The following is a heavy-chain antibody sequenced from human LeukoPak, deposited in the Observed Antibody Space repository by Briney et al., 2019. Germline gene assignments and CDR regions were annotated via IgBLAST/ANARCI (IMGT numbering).Heavy chain of an antibody. J-gene: IGHJ6*03. CDR3: ARDSGSSSWYAYYYYYMDV. CDR2: IIPIFGTA. D-gene: IGHD6-13*01. CDR1: GGTFSSYA. V-gene: IGHV1-69*06. Sequence: EASVKVSCKASGGTFSSYAISWVRQAPGQGLEWMGGIIPIFGTANYAQKFQGRVTITADKSTSTAYMELSSLRSEDTAVYYCARDSGSSSWYAYYYYYMDVWGKGTTVTVSS.